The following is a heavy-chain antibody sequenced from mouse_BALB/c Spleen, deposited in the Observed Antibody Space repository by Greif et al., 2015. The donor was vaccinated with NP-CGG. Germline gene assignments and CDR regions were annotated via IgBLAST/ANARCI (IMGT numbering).Heavy chain of an antibody. V-gene: IGHV1S135*01. J-gene: IGHJ1*01. CDR3: ARDKIVGYFDV. CDR1: GYAFTGSN. CDR2: IDPYNGGT. Sequence: EVQLQESGPELVKPGASVKVSCKASGYAFTGSNMYWVKQSHGKSLEWIGYIDPYNGGTTYNQKFKGKATLTVDKSSSTAYMHLNSLTSEDSAVYYCARDKIVGYFDVWGAGTTVTVSS. D-gene: IGHD1-1*01.